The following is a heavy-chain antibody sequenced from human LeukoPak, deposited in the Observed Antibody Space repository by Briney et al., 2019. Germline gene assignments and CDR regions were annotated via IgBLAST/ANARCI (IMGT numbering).Heavy chain of an antibody. D-gene: IGHD6-13*01. V-gene: IGHV5-51*01. J-gene: IGHJ2*01. CDR2: ISPGDSDT. Sequence: GESLKISCKGSGHSFTNYWIAWVRQMPGKGLEWMGIISPGDSDTRYSPSFQGQVSMSADKSISTAYLQWSSLRSSDTAIYYCARHRVVSSSEYLDLWGRGTLVTVSS. CDR1: GHSFTNYW. CDR3: ARHRVVSSSEYLDL.